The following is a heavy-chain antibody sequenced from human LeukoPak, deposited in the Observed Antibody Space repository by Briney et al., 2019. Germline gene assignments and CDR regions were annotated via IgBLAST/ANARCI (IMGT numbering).Heavy chain of an antibody. CDR2: IYYSGST. CDR3: ARERWELLGGYYFDY. V-gene: IGHV4-59*01. D-gene: IGHD1-26*01. J-gene: IGHJ4*02. Sequence: SETLSLTCTVSGGSISSYYWNWIRQPPGQEMERMWYIYYSGSTNYNPTLKSRVTISVDTSKNQFSLKLSSVAAADTAVYYCARERWELLGGYYFDYGGEGTLVTVSS. CDR1: GGSISSYY.